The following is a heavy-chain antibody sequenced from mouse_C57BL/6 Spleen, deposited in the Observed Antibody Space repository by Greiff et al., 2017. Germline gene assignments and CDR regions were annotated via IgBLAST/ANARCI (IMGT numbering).Heavy chain of an antibody. V-gene: IGHV8-12*01. J-gene: IGHJ1*03. CDR3: ARSGDYGSSPYWYFDV. D-gene: IGHD1-1*01. CDR2: IYWDDDK. CDR1: GFSLSTSGMG. Sequence: QVTLKVSGPGILQSSQTLSLTCSFSGFSLSTSGMGVSWIRQPSGKGLEWLAHIYWDDDKRYNPSLKSRLTISKDTSRNQVFLKITSVDTADTATYYCARSGDYGSSPYWYFDVWGTGTTVTVSS.